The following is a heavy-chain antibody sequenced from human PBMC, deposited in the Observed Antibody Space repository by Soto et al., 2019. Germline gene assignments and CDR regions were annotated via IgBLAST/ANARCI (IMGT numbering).Heavy chain of an antibody. V-gene: IGHV4-39*01. CDR2: IYYSGST. J-gene: IGHJ4*02. CDR3: ARHVNPIAATRAGSSYFDY. CDR1: GGSISSSSYY. D-gene: IGHD5-12*01. Sequence: QLQLQESGPGLVKPSETLSLTCTVSGGSISSSSYYWGWIRQPPGKGLEWIGSIYYSGSTYYNPSLKSRVTISVDTSMNQFSLKLSSVTAADTAVYYCARHVNPIAATRAGSSYFDYWGQGTLVTVSS.